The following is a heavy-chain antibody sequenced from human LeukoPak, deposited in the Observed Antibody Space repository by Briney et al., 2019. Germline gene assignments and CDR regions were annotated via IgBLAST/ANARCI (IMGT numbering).Heavy chain of an antibody. D-gene: IGHD4-17*01. CDR3: ARELLTVTTFYYYYYMDV. CDR1: GFTFSSYG. Sequence: GGSLRLSCAASGFTFSSYGMHWVRQAPGKGLEWVAFIRYDGSNKYYADSVKGRFTISRDNSKNTLYLQMNSLRAEDTAVYYCARELLTVTTFYYYYYMDVWGKGTTVTVSS. V-gene: IGHV3-30*02. CDR2: IRYDGSNK. J-gene: IGHJ6*03.